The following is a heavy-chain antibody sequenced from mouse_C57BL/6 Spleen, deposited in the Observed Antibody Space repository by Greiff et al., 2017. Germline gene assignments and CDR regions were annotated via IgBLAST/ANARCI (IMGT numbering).Heavy chain of an antibody. CDR3: TRITTVVATDWYFDV. V-gene: IGHV14-1*01. Sequence: VQLQQSGAELVRPGASVTLSCTASGFNIKDYYMHWVKQRPEQGLEWIGRIDPEDGDTEYAPKFQGKATMTADTSSNTAYLQLSSLTSEDTAVYYCTRITTVVATDWYFDVWGTGTTVTVSS. CDR2: IDPEDGDT. D-gene: IGHD1-1*01. CDR1: GFNIKDYY. J-gene: IGHJ1*03.